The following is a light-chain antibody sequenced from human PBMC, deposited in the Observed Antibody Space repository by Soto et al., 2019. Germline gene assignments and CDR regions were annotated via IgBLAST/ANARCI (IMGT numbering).Light chain of an antibody. V-gene: IGKV3-11*01. CDR2: DAS. J-gene: IGKJ1*01. CDR1: QSIISY. Sequence: EIVLIQSPATLSLSPGERATLSCRASQSIISYLAWYQQKPGQAPRLLISDASNRASGIPARFSGSGSGTDFTLPISSLEPGDFAVYFCQQRSNWPWTFGQGTKVEIK. CDR3: QQRSNWPWT.